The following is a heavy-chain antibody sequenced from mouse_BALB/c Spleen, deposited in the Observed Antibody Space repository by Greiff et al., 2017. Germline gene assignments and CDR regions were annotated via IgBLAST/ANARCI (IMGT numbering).Heavy chain of an antibody. Sequence: EVQLVESGGGLVQPGGSLKLSCAASGFDFSRYWMSWVRQAPGKGLEWIGEINPDSSTINYTPSLKDKFIISRDNAKNTLYLQMSKVRSEDTALYYCAREIYYGNSYAMDYWGQGTSVTVSS. D-gene: IGHD2-1*01. V-gene: IGHV4-1*02. CDR3: AREIYYGNSYAMDY. J-gene: IGHJ4*01. CDR2: INPDSSTI. CDR1: GFDFSRYW.